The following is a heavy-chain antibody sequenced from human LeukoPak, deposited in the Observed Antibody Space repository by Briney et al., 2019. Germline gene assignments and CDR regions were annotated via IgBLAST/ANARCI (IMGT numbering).Heavy chain of an antibody. CDR3: ARDRYYDATGQVDY. CDR2: INPNSGGT. CDR1: GYTFTGYY. Sequence: ASVKVSCKASGYTFTGYYMHWVRQAPGQGLEWMGWINPNSGGTNYAQKFQGRVTMTRDTSISTAYMELSRLRSDDAAVYYCARDRYYDATGQVDYWGQGTLVTVSS. V-gene: IGHV1-2*02. D-gene: IGHD3-22*01. J-gene: IGHJ4*02.